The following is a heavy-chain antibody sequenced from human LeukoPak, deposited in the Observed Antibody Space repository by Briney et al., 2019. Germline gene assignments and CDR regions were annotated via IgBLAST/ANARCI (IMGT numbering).Heavy chain of an antibody. CDR3: AREHVAQWPMSGAFDI. D-gene: IGHD6-19*01. J-gene: IGHJ3*02. CDR2: IFPSGGEI. Sequence: GGSLRLSCAASGFTFSTFAMIWVRQPPGKGLEWVSSIFPSGGEIHYADSVKGRFTISRDNSKNTLYLQMNSLRAEDTAVYYCAREHVAQWPMSGAFDIWGQGTMVTVSS. V-gene: IGHV3-23*01. CDR1: GFTFSTFA.